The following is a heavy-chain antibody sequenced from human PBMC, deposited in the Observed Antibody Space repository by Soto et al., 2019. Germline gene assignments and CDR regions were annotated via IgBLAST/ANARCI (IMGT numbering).Heavy chain of an antibody. J-gene: IGHJ6*03. CDR2: VRGSGDVS. D-gene: IGHD1-26*01. CDR3: AKHNGASSAYYMDV. V-gene: IGHV3-23*01. CDR1: GFTFSNYA. Sequence: EVQLLESGGDLVQPGGSLRLSCSASGFTFSNYAMSWVRQAPGRGLGWVSSVRGSGDVSYYVDSVKGRFTTSRDNSRNTLSQQLVSLMAEETAVYYCAKHNGASSAYYMDVWGKGTTVTVSS.